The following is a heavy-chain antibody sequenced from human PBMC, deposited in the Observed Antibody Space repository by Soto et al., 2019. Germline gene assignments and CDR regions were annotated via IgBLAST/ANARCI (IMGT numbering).Heavy chain of an antibody. CDR1: GGTFSSYA. CDR3: AWRTDFWSGYYTHYYYGMDV. Sequence: SVKVSCKASGGTFSSYAISWVRLAPGQGLEWMGGIIPIFGTANYAQKFQGRVTITADESTSTAYMELSSLRSEDTAVYYCAWRTDFWSGYYTHYYYGMDVWGQGTTVTVS. V-gene: IGHV1-69*13. D-gene: IGHD3-3*01. J-gene: IGHJ6*02. CDR2: IIPIFGTA.